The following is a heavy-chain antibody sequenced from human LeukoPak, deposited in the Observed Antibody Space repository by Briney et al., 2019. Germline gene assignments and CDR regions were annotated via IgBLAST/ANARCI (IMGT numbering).Heavy chain of an antibody. CDR1: GFSVSRNY. D-gene: IGHD1-1*01. J-gene: IGHJ4*02. CDR3: ARKTDHQTGGDY. V-gene: IGHV3-66*01. CDR2: IYSGGST. Sequence: GGSLRLSCAASGFSVSRNYMAWVRQAPGEGLEWVSLIYSGGSTSYADSVKGRFTISRDNSKNTLYLQMNSLRAEDTAVYYCARKTDHQTGGDYWGQGTLVTVSS.